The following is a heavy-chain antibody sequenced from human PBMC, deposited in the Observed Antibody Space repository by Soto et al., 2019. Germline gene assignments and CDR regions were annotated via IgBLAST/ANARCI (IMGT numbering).Heavy chain of an antibody. CDR1: GFTFSSYA. V-gene: IGHV3-23*01. D-gene: IGHD3-16*01. CDR2: FSASGVRT. Sequence: GGSLRLSCTASGFTFSSYAMTWVRQAPGRGLEWVSGFSASGVRTYYAAPVKGSFTISRDDSKNTLYLEMNSLNTEDTAVYYCTADLPDWGAYAFDYWGQGSLVTVSS. J-gene: IGHJ4*02. CDR3: TADLPDWGAYAFDY.